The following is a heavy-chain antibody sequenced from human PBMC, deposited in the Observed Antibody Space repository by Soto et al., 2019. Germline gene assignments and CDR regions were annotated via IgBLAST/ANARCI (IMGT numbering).Heavy chain of an antibody. D-gene: IGHD3-22*01. Sequence: QIKLVQSGAEVKKPGTSVKVSCKASGYTFTSYGICWVRQAPGLGLEWMGWINPYSGHTNYAQNFQDRATLTTDTFTNTAYMELKSRRSDDTAVYFCARGQVVNFDNWFDPWGQGTPVTVSS. CDR2: INPYSGHT. CDR3: ARGQVVNFDNWFDP. J-gene: IGHJ5*02. V-gene: IGHV1-18*04. CDR1: GYTFTSYG.